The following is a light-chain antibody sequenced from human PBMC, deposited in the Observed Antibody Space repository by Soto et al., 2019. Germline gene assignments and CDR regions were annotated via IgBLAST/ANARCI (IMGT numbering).Light chain of an antibody. Sequence: DIQMTQSPSTLSASVGDRVNITCRASQRITSWLAWYQQKPGKAPNLLIYDASSLETAVPSRFSGSGSGTELTLTFSSLQPDDFGTYYCKQYYSYPYTFGHGTKLEIK. CDR3: KQYYSYPYT. J-gene: IGKJ2*01. CDR2: DAS. V-gene: IGKV1-5*01. CDR1: QRITSW.